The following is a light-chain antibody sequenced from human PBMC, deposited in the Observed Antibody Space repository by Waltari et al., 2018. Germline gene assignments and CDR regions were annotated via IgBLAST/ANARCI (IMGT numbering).Light chain of an antibody. J-gene: IGLJ3*02. CDR1: QNDLGSYNY. Sequence: SALTQPRSVSGSPGKSVTISCTGTQNDLGSYNYVSWYQQHPGKAPKLIILDVTKRPSGVPDRLSGSKSGNTASLTISGLRAEDEAEYYCCSYAGSYTWVFGGGTKLTVV. V-gene: IGLV2-11*01. CDR2: DVT. CDR3: CSYAGSYTWV.